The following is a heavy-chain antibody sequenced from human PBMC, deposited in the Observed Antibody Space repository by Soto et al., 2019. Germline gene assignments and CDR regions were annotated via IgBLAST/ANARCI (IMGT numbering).Heavy chain of an antibody. Sequence: SETLSRTCAVSGGTLSSYYWSWIRQPPGKGLEWIGYIYYSGSTNYNPSLKSRVTISVDTSKNQFSLKLSSVTAADTAVYYCASTAHSSGWYSGGFDYWGQGTLVTVSS. CDR2: IYYSGST. CDR1: GGTLSSYY. J-gene: IGHJ4*02. CDR3: ASTAHSSGWYSGGFDY. D-gene: IGHD6-19*01. V-gene: IGHV4-59*01.